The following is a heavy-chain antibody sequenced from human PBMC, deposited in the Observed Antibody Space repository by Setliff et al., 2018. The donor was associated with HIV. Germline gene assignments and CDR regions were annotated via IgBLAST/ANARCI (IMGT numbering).Heavy chain of an antibody. Sequence: SGPTLVNPTQTLTLPCAFSGFSLRTSGVGVGGIRQPPGKALEWLALIYWDDDKRYRPSLKSRLTITKDTSKNHVVLTMTNMDPVDTATYYCAHSRPGPIAVAGCDSWGQGTLVTVSS. J-gene: IGHJ4*02. D-gene: IGHD6-19*01. V-gene: IGHV2-5*02. CDR2: IYWDDDK. CDR1: GFSLRTSGVG. CDR3: AHSRPGPIAVAGCDS.